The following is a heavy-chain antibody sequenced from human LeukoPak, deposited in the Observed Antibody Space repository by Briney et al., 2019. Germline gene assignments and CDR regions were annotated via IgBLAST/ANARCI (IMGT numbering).Heavy chain of an antibody. CDR3: AIPNDY. CDR1: GFSFSTYG. V-gene: IGHV3-48*01. D-gene: IGHD2-2*02. CDR2: ISYSSSSI. Sequence: GGSLRLSCAASGFSFSTYGMNWVRQAPGKGLEWVSYISYSSSSIYYADSVKGRFTISRDNAKHSLYLQMNSLRPEDTAVYYCAIPNDYWGQGILVTVSS. J-gene: IGHJ4*02.